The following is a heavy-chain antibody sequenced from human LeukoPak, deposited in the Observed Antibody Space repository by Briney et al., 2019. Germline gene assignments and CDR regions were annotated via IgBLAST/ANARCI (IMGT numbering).Heavy chain of an antibody. V-gene: IGHV1-69*06. J-gene: IGHJ4*02. Sequence: SVKVSCKASGGTFSSYAISWVRQAPGQGLEWMGGIIPIFGTANYAQKFQGRVTITADKSTSTAYMELSSLRSEDTAVYYCAQGVYDSSGYNYWGQGTLVTVSS. CDR3: AQGVYDSSGYNY. D-gene: IGHD3-22*01. CDR1: GGTFSSYA. CDR2: IIPIFGTA.